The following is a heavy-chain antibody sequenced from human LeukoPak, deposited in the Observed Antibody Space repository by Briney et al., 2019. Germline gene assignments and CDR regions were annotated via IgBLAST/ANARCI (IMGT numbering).Heavy chain of an antibody. CDR2: IIPIFGTA. D-gene: IGHD3-10*01. CDR3: ARLTWAELLWFGEPSYYYGMDV. CDR1: GGTFSSYA. V-gene: IGHV1-69*13. J-gene: IGHJ6*02. Sequence: SVTVSCTAPGGTFSSYAISWVRQAPGQGLEWMGGIIPIFGTANYAQKFQGRVTITADESTSTAYMELSSLRSEDTAVYYCARLTWAELLWFGEPSYYYGMDVWGQGTTVTVSS.